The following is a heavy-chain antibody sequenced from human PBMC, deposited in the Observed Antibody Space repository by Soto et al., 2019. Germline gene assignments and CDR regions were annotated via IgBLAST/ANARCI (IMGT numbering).Heavy chain of an antibody. J-gene: IGHJ5*02. D-gene: IGHD2-8*01. CDR1: GVSVSSGSYY. CDR2: IYYTGST. Sequence: SETLSLTCTVSGVSVSSGSYYWSWIRQPPGKGLDSIGNIYYTGSTNYNPSFKSPVTISVDVSKNLYFLRMRSLTAADTAVYYCARGLFELSANWFDPWGQGTLVTVSS. CDR3: ARGLFELSANWFDP. V-gene: IGHV4-61*01.